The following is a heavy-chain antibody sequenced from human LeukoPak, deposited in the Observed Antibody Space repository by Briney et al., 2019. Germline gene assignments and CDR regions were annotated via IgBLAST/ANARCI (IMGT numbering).Heavy chain of an antibody. CDR2: IYTVGTT. CDR3: ARRDSSGWYFDY. V-gene: IGHV3-66*01. J-gene: IGHJ4*02. Sequence: GGSLRLSCAASGFTVSSYYMSWVRQALGEGLEWVSAIYTVGTTYYADSVKGRFTVSRDNSKNTLYLQMSSLRVEDTAVYYCARRDSSGWYFDYWGQGTLVTVSS. CDR1: GFTVSSYY. D-gene: IGHD6-19*01.